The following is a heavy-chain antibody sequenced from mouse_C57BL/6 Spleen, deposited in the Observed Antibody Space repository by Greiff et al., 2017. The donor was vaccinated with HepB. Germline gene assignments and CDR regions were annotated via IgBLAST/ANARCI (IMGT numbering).Heavy chain of an antibody. J-gene: IGHJ2*01. Sequence: VQLMESGAELVKPGASVKLSCKASGYTFTSYWMHWVKQRPGQGLEWIGMIHPNSGSTNYNEKFKSKATLTVDKSSSTAYMQLSSLTSEDSAVYYCAREGAVYFDYWGQGTTLTVSS. CDR1: GYTFTSYW. D-gene: IGHD3-3*01. V-gene: IGHV1-64*01. CDR2: IHPNSGST. CDR3: AREGAVYFDY.